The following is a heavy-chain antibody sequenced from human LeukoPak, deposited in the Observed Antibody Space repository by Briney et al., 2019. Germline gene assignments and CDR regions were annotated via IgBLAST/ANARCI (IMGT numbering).Heavy chain of an antibody. V-gene: IGHV3-53*01. CDR2: IYSDGST. CDR1: GFIVSGNY. D-gene: IGHD3-22*01. CDR3: ARDERYYDSSGYYAY. Sequence: GGSLRLSCAASGFIVSGNYMSWVREAPGKGLEWVSVIYSDGSTYYAESVKGRFTISRDNSKNTLYLQMNSLRAEDTAVYHCARDERYYDSSGYYAYWGQGTLVTVTS. J-gene: IGHJ4*02.